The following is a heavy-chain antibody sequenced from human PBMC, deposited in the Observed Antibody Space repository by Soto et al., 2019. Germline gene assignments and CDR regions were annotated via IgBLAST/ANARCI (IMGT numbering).Heavy chain of an antibody. CDR1: GDSISSDKW. D-gene: IGHD6-25*01. CDR2: IYHSGST. J-gene: IGHJ4*02. V-gene: IGHV4-4*02. Sequence: QVQLQESGPGLVKPSGTLSLTCAVSGDSISSDKWWSWVRQPPGKGLEWIGEIYHSGSTKYNPSLEXRXXXSXYRATNQFSRKLYSVTDADTAVYYCARGETQQQRDYWGQGTLVTVSS. CDR3: ARGETQQQRDY.